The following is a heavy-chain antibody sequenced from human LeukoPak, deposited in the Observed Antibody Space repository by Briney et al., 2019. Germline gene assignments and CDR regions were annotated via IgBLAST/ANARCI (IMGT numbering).Heavy chain of an antibody. CDR3: ARQLKAVAGYYYYMDV. CDR1: GYTFTSYG. D-gene: IGHD6-19*01. CDR2: ISAYNGNT. J-gene: IGHJ6*03. Sequence: ASVKVSCYASGYTFTSYGISWVRQAPGQGLEWMGWISAYNGNTNYAQKLQGRVTMTTDTSTSTAYMELRSLRSDDTAVYYCARQLKAVAGYYYYMDVWGKGTTVTVSS. V-gene: IGHV1-18*01.